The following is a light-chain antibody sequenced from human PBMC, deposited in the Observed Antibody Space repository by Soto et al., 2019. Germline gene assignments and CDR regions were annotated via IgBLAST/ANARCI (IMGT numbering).Light chain of an antibody. Sequence: EIVMTQSPATLSVSPGERATLSCRASQSVYNNLAWYQQKPGQAPRLLIYGASTRATGIPDRFSGSESGTDFPLTISRLEPEDFAVYYCQQFGSSVTFGQGTRLEIK. CDR1: QSVYNN. CDR2: GAS. J-gene: IGKJ5*01. V-gene: IGKV3-20*01. CDR3: QQFGSSVT.